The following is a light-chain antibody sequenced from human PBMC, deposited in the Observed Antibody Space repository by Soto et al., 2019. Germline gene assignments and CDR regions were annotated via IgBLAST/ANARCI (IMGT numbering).Light chain of an antibody. V-gene: IGKV1-6*01. CDR1: QGINND. Sequence: AIQVTHSPPSLSASVGDRVTITCRASQGINNDLAWYQQKPGKAPKLLIYGATNLHTGITSRFSGSGSGTDFTLTISSLQPEDFATYYCLQDHNYPWTFGQGTKVEVK. CDR3: LQDHNYPWT. J-gene: IGKJ1*01. CDR2: GAT.